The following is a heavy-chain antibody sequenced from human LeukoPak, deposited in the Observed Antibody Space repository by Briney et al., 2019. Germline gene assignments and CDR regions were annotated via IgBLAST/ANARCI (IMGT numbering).Heavy chain of an antibody. Sequence: ASVKVSCKASGYTFTSYAMHWVRRAPGQRLEWMGWINAGNGNTKYSQKFQGRVTITRDTSANTAYMELSSLRSEDTAVYYCARSRAIGSGWPGNYWGQGTLVTVSS. V-gene: IGHV1-3*01. J-gene: IGHJ4*02. CDR2: INAGNGNT. CDR3: ARSRAIGSGWPGNY. D-gene: IGHD6-19*01. CDR1: GYTFTSYA.